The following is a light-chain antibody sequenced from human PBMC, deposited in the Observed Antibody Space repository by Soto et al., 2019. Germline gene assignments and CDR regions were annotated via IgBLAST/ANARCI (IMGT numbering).Light chain of an antibody. Sequence: DVTMTQSTSSLSGSIGDRGTITCRASQTISSWLAWYQQKPGKAPKLLIYKASTLKSGVPSRFSGSGSGTDFTLAISYLQAEDFGTYYCQEASRSPITFGQGTRLEIK. V-gene: IGKV1-5*03. CDR1: QTISSW. CDR2: KAS. J-gene: IGKJ5*01. CDR3: QEASRSPIT.